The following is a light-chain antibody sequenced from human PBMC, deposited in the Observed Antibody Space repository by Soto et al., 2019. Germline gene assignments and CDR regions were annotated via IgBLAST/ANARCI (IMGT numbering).Light chain of an antibody. CDR2: DAF. Sequence: NFLTQSPATLSLSPGERATLSCRASQSVGIYLAWYQQKPCQAPRLLIYDAFQRDTGIPARFSGSGSGTDFTLTISSLEPEDFAVYDCQQRSNWSPPFTFGPGTKVEMK. CDR1: QSVGIY. J-gene: IGKJ2*01. CDR3: QQRSNWSPPFT. V-gene: IGKV3-11*01.